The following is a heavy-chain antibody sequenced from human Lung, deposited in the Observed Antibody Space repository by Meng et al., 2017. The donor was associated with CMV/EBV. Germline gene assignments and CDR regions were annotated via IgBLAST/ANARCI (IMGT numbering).Heavy chain of an antibody. J-gene: IGHJ5*02. CDR1: GGSISSGGYY. V-gene: IGHV4-31*03. CDR3: ARASYGSGSPLGESWFDP. Sequence: QVPPAGSGPGLWKPPQTLALTCTVSGGSISSGGYYWSWIRQHPGKGLEWIGYIHSSGSTYYNSSLRSRLTISVDTSKNQFSLKLSSVTAADTAVYYCARASYGSGSPLGESWFDPWGQGTLVTVSS. D-gene: IGHD3-10*01. CDR2: IHSSGST.